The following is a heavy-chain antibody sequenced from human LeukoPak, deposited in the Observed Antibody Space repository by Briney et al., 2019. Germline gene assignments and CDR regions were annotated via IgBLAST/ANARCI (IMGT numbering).Heavy chain of an antibody. CDR3: ARDYYYYYYMDV. Sequence: SETLSLTCAVYGGSFSGYYWSWIRQPPGKGLEWIGEINHSGSTNYNPSLKSRVTVSVDTSKNQFSLKLSSVTAADTAVYYCARDYYYYYYMDVWGKGTTVTVSS. V-gene: IGHV4-34*01. CDR2: INHSGST. CDR1: GGSFSGYY. J-gene: IGHJ6*03.